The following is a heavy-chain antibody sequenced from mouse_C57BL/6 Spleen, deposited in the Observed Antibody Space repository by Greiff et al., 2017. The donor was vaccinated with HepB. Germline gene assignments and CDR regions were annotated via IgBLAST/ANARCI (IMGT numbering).Heavy chain of an antibody. CDR1: GYTFTDYY. J-gene: IGHJ1*03. V-gene: IGHV1-26*01. Sequence: EVKLQQSGPELVKPGASVKISCKASGYTFTDYYMNWVKQSHGKSLEWIGDINPNNGGTSYNQKFKGKATLTVDKSSSTAYMELRSLTSEDSAVYYCARLYFDVWGTGTTVTVSS. CDR3: ARLYFDV. CDR2: INPNNGGT.